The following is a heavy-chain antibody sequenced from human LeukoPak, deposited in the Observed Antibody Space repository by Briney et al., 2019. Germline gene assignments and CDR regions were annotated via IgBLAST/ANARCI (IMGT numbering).Heavy chain of an antibody. CDR3: AKNPHYYDSSGYSSDFDY. D-gene: IGHD3-22*01. J-gene: IGHJ4*02. CDR1: GFTFSSYA. CDR2: ISGSGGST. V-gene: IGHV3-23*01. Sequence: GGSLRLSCAASGFTFSSYAMSWVRQAPGKGLEWVSAISGSGGSTYYADSVKGRFTISRDNSKNTLYLQMNSLRAEDTAVYYCAKNPHYYDSSGYSSDFDYWGQGTLVTVSS.